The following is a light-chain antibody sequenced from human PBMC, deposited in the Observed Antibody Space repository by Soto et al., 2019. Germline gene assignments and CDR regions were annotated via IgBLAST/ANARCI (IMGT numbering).Light chain of an antibody. CDR2: DNT. Sequence: QLLLTQPPSVSGAPGERVTISCTGSSSDIGAGYRVRWYQQVPGTAPKLLIYDNTNRPSGVPARFSGSKSGTSASLAISGLQAEDEADYYCQSFDKYLSAVVFGGGTKVTVL. CDR3: QSFDKYLSAVV. J-gene: IGLJ2*01. CDR1: SSDIGAGYR. V-gene: IGLV1-40*01.